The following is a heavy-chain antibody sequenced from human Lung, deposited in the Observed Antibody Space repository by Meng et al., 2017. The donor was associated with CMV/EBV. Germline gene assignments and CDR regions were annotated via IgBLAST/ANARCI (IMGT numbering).Heavy chain of an antibody. D-gene: IGHD3-3*01. CDR3: ARAGGTIFRLAI. CDR2: INSDGSST. V-gene: IGHV3-74*01. J-gene: IGHJ3*02. Sequence: GGSLRRXCAASGFTFSSYWMHWVRQAPGKGLVWVSRINSDGSSTSYADSVKGRFTISRDNAKNTLYLQMNSLRAGDTAVYYCARAGGTIFRLAILGQGTMVTVSS. CDR1: GFTFSSYW.